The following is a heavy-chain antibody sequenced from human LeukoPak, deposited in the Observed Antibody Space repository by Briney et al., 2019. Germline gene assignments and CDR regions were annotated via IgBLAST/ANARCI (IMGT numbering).Heavy chain of an antibody. CDR1: GGSFSGYY. Sequence: PSETLSLTCAVYGGSFSGYYWSWIRQPPGKGLEWIGEINHSGSTNYNPSLKSRVTISVDRSKNQFSLKLNSVTAADTAVYFCARADSGYYSPFDYWGQGTLVAVSS. J-gene: IGHJ4*02. CDR3: ARADSGYYSPFDY. V-gene: IGHV4-34*01. D-gene: IGHD3-22*01. CDR2: INHSGST.